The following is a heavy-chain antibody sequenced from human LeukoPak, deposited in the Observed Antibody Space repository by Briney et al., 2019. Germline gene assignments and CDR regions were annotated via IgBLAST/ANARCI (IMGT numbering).Heavy chain of an antibody. V-gene: IGHV3-7*03. J-gene: IGHJ4*02. Sequence: GGSLRLSCAASGFTFSSYWMSWVRQAPGKGVEGVANIKQDGSEKYYVDSVKGRFTISRDNAKNSLYLQMNSLRAEDTAVYYCAGWVATIRWGHYFDYWGQGTLVTVSS. CDR3: AGWVATIRWGHYFDY. CDR2: IKQDGSEK. D-gene: IGHD5-12*01. CDR1: GFTFSSYW.